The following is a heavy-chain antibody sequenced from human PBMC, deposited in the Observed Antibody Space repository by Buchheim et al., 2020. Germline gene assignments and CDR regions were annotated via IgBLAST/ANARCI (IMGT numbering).Heavy chain of an antibody. CDR2: IHYRGNS. V-gene: IGHV4-30-4*08. D-gene: IGHD5-18*01. J-gene: IGHJ4*02. CDR1: GVSISSGDDY. Sequence: QVQLQESGPGLVKPSETLSLTCSVSGVSISSGDDYWSWIRQPPGKGLEWIGYIHYRGNSFYNSSLKSRITMSLDTSKNQFSLRPSSVTAADTAVYYCARALDAPMVRYFDYWGQGTL. CDR3: ARALDAPMVRYFDY.